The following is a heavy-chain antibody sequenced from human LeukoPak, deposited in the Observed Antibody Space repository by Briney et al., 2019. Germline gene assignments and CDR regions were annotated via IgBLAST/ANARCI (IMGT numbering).Heavy chain of an antibody. Sequence: GGSLRLSCAASGFTFSSYSMNWVRQAPGEGLEWVSSISSSSSYIYYADSVKGRFTISRDNAKNSLYLQMNSLRAEDTAVYYCASFLPPHAFDIWGRGTMVTVSS. D-gene: IGHD3-3*01. V-gene: IGHV3-21*01. CDR2: ISSSSSYI. CDR3: ASFLPPHAFDI. J-gene: IGHJ3*02. CDR1: GFTFSSYS.